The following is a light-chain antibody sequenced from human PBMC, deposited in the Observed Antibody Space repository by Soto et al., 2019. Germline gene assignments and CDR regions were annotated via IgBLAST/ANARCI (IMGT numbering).Light chain of an antibody. V-gene: IGKV3-11*01. CDR2: GAF. J-gene: IGKJ5*01. CDR3: QQRNVWPPVT. CDR1: PSVTNF. Sequence: EIGLTLSPSTLSLSPGERATLSCRASPSVTNFLAWYQQKPGQAPRLLIYGAFKRATGIPARFSGSGSGTDFTLTISSLEPEDSAVYYCQQRNVWPPVTFGQGTRLE.